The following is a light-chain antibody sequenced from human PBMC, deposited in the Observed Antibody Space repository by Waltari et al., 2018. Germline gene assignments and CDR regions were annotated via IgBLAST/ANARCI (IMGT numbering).Light chain of an antibody. J-gene: IGKJ2*01. Sequence: ELVFTQSPGTLSLSPGERATLPFRASQSVTSRYIAWYQQKPGQPPRLLFYGASSRATGIPDRFSVSGSGTDFTLTISRLEPEDFAVYYCHQYGSSPYIFGQGTKLEI. CDR2: GAS. CDR3: HQYGSSPYI. CDR1: QSVTSRY. V-gene: IGKV3-20*01.